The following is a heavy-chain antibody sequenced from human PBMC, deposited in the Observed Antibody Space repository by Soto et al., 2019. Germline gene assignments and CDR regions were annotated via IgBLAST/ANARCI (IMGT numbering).Heavy chain of an antibody. CDR1: GFTFRTYA. Sequence: EVQLLESGGGLIQPGGSLRLSCAASGFTFRTYAMGWVRQAPGKGLEWVSVMSNSGDETYYGDSVKGRFTISRDNFQNTLYLQLSSLRAEDTAVYYCAKDAARTSGWYYFDFWGQGTLVTVSS. J-gene: IGHJ4*02. CDR2: MSNSGDET. CDR3: AKDAARTSGWYYFDF. D-gene: IGHD6-19*01. V-gene: IGHV3-23*01.